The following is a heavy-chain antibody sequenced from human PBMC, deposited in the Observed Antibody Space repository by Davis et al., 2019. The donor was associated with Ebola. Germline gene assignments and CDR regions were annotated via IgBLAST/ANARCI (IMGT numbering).Heavy chain of an antibody. CDR3: ARDRGGSFDY. Sequence: SETLSLTCAISGDSVSSNTAAWDWIRQSPSRGLEWLGRTYYRSKWCNDYAVSVKSRITITPDTSKNQFSLQLSSVTPEDTAVYYCARDRGGSFDYWGQGALVTVSS. D-gene: IGHD3-10*01. CDR1: GDSVSSNTAA. CDR2: TYYRSKWCN. V-gene: IGHV6-1*01. J-gene: IGHJ4*02.